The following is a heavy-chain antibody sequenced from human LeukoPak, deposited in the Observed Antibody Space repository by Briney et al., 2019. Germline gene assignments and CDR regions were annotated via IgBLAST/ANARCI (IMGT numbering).Heavy chain of an antibody. J-gene: IGHJ4*02. Sequence: GGSLRLSCAASGSTFSRHRMSWVRQAPGKGLEWVANIKKDGSEKYYVDSVKGRFTISRDNAKTSLYLQMNSLRAEDTAVYYCARDLSGITGYTYGRGIDYWGQGTLVTVSS. CDR1: GSTFSRHR. CDR3: ARDLSGITGYTYGRGIDY. V-gene: IGHV3-7*01. CDR2: IKKDGSEK. D-gene: IGHD5-18*01.